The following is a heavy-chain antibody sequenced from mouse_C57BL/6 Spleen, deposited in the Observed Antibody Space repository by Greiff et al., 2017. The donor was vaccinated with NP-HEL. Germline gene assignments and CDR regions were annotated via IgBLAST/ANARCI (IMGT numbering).Heavy chain of an antibody. J-gene: IGHJ4*01. CDR3: ARRGTAQAYYAMDY. D-gene: IGHD3-2*02. CDR1: GYTFTSYW. CDR2: IDPSDSET. V-gene: IGHV1-52*01. Sequence: LQQPGAELVRPGSSVKLSCKASGYTFTSYWMHWVKQRPIQGLEWIGNIDPSDSETHYNQKFKDKATLTVDKSSSTAYMQLSSLTSEDSAVYYCARRGTAQAYYAMDYWGQGTSVTVSS.